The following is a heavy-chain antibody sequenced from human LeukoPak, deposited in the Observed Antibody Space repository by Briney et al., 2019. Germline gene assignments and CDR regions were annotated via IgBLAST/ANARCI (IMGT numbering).Heavy chain of an antibody. V-gene: IGHV3-64*01. Sequence: PGGSLRLSCAASGFTFSSYAMHWVRQAPGKGLEYVSAISSNGGSTYYANSVKGRFTISRDNSKNTLYLQMGSLRAEDMAVYYCARRYSSGWYLPDYMGVWGKGTTVTVSS. CDR3: ARRYSSGWYLPDYMGV. CDR1: GFTFSSYA. D-gene: IGHD6-19*01. CDR2: ISSNGGST. J-gene: IGHJ6*03.